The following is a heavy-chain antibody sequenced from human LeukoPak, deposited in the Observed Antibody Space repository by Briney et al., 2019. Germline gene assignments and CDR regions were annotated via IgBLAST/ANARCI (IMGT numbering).Heavy chain of an antibody. Sequence: GGSLRLSCAASGFTLSSYDMQWVREAPGKGLEWVAVIAYDGSKKYCADSVKSRFTISRDNSKHTLYLQMNSLRAEDTAVYCCARKGAWVCGDYYFDYWGQGTLVTVSS. V-gene: IGHV3-30-3*01. CDR3: ARKGAWVCGDYYFDY. CDR1: GFTLSSYD. CDR2: IAYDGSKK. D-gene: IGHD3-10*01. J-gene: IGHJ4*02.